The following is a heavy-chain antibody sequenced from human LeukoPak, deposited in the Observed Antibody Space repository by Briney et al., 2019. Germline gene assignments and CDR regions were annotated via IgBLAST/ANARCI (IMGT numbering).Heavy chain of an antibody. V-gene: IGHV3-23*01. CDR3: AKAYGSGTYRIDY. CDR1: GFTFSSYA. J-gene: IGHJ4*02. CDR2: ISGSGGST. D-gene: IGHD3-10*01. Sequence: GGSLRLSCAASGFTFSSYAMSWVRQAPGKGLEWVSSISGSGGSTYYADSVKGRFTISRDNSKDTLYLQTKSLRVEDTALYYCAKAYGSGTYRIDYWGQGTLVSVSS.